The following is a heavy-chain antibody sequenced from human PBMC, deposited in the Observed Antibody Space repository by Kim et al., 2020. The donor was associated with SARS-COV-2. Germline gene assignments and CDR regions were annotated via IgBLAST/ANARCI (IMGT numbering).Heavy chain of an antibody. CDR2: ISYDGSNK. CDR1: GFTFSSYG. Sequence: GGSLRLSCAASGFTFSSYGMHWVRQAPGKGLEWVEVISYDGSNKYYADSVKGRFTISRDNSKNTLYLQMNSLRAEDTAVYYCAKEEGGGRITMIVVYAFDIWGQGTMVTVSS. CDR3: AKEEGGGRITMIVVYAFDI. V-gene: IGHV3-30*18. J-gene: IGHJ3*02. D-gene: IGHD3-22*01.